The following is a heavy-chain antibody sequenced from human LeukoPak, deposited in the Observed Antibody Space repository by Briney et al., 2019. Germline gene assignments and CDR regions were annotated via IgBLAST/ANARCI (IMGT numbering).Heavy chain of an antibody. V-gene: IGHV3-30*18. J-gene: IGHJ6*02. Sequence: PGGSLRLSCAASGFTFSSYGMHWVRQAPGKGLEWVAVISYDGSNKYYADSVKGRFTISRDNSKNTLYLQMNSLRAEDTAVYYCAKELWFGELSPQLGGYYGMDVWGQGTTVTVSS. CDR2: ISYDGSNK. D-gene: IGHD3-10*01. CDR1: GFTFSSYG. CDR3: AKELWFGELSPQLGGYYGMDV.